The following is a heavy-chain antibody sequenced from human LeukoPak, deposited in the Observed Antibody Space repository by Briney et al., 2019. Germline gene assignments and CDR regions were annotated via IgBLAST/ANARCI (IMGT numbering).Heavy chain of an antibody. CDR2: ISAYNGNT. D-gene: IGHD3-22*01. CDR3: ARDERLGYYDSSGYYSY. Sequence: ASVKVSCKASGYTFTSYGISWVRQAPGQGLEWMGWISAYNGNTNYAQKLQGRVTMTTDTFTSTAYMELRSLRSDDTAVYYCARDERLGYYDSSGYYSYWGQGTLVTVSS. V-gene: IGHV1-18*01. CDR1: GYTFTSYG. J-gene: IGHJ4*02.